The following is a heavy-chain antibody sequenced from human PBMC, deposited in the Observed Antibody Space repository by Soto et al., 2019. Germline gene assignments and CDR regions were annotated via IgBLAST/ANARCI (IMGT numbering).Heavy chain of an antibody. CDR2: IYYSGST. Sequence: SETLSLTCTVSGGSISSSSYYWGWIRQPPGKGLEWIGSIYYSGSTYYNPSLKSRVTISVDTSKNQFSLKLSSVTAADTAVYYCARYIVVVPAAMPSGWFDPWGQGTLVTVSS. V-gene: IGHV4-39*01. D-gene: IGHD2-2*01. J-gene: IGHJ5*02. CDR1: GGSISSSSYY. CDR3: ARYIVVVPAAMPSGWFDP.